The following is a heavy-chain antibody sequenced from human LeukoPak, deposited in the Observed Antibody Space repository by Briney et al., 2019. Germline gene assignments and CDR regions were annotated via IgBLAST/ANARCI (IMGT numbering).Heavy chain of an antibody. CDR3: ARGWVVPAASTSPDFDY. D-gene: IGHD2-2*01. V-gene: IGHV1-2*04. CDR2: INPNSGGT. Sequence: ASVKVSCMASGYTFTGYYMHSVRQAPGQGLEWMGWINPNSGGTNYAQKFQGWVTMTRDTSISTAYMELSRLRSDDTAVYYCARGWVVPAASTSPDFDYWGQGTLVTVSS. CDR1: GYTFTGYY. J-gene: IGHJ4*02.